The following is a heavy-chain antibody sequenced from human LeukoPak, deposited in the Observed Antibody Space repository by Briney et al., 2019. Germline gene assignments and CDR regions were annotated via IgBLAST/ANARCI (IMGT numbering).Heavy chain of an antibody. V-gene: IGHV4-30-2*01. CDR2: IYHSGST. J-gene: IGHJ4*02. CDR1: GGSISSGGYS. CDR3: ARSGYSYGVFDY. D-gene: IGHD5-18*01. Sequence: SEILSLTCAVSGGSISSGGYSWSWIRQPPGKGLQWIGYIYHSGSTYYNPSLKSRVTISVDRSKNQFSLKLSSVTAADTAVYYCARSGYSYGVFDYWGQGTLVTVSS.